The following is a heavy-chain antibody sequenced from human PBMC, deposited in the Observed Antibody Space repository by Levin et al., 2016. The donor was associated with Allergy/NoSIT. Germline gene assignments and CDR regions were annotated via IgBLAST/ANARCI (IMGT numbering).Heavy chain of an antibody. D-gene: IGHD3-10*01. J-gene: IGHJ4*02. CDR2: LRNKVDGNIM. CDR1: GFTLSDHY. Sequence: GESLKISCAVSGFTLSDHYMDWVRQAPGKGLQWVARLRNKVDGNIMEYAASVQGRFTISRQDSTNSLYLQMNSLKSEDSALYYCARAGYGKGFDYWGQGTLVTVSS. CDR3: ARAGYGKGFDY. V-gene: IGHV3-72*01.